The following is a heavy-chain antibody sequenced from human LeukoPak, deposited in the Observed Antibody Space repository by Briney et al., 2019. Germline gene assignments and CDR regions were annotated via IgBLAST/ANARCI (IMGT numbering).Heavy chain of an antibody. CDR3: AIIGCYRGVCAFDI. V-gene: IGHV3-15*01. Sequence: KPGGSLRLSCAASGFTFSNAWMSWVRQAPGKGLEWVGRIKSKTDGGTTDYAAPVKGRFTISRDDSKNTLYLQMNSLKTEDTAVYYCAIIGCYRGVCAFDIWGQGTMVAVSS. CDR1: GFTFSNAW. CDR2: IKSKTDGGTT. J-gene: IGHJ3*02. D-gene: IGHD2-21*01.